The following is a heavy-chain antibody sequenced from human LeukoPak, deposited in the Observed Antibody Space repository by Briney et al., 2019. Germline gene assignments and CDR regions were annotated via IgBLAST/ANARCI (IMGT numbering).Heavy chain of an antibody. Sequence: GGSLRLSCAASGFTFSSYTMNWVRQAPGKGLEWVSSISSLSSYIYYADSVKGRFTISRDNAKNSLYLQMNSLRAEDTAVYYCARDAYCSTTSCKEYFDLWGRGTLVTVSS. CDR2: ISSLSSYI. J-gene: IGHJ2*01. CDR3: ARDAYCSTTSCKEYFDL. CDR1: GFTFSSYT. D-gene: IGHD2-2*01. V-gene: IGHV3-21*01.